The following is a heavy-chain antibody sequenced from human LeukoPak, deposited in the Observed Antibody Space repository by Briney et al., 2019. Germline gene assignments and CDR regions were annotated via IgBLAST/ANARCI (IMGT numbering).Heavy chain of an antibody. J-gene: IGHJ5*02. CDR2: IIPIFGTA. CDR3: AIEFSSGYFNWFDP. D-gene: IGHD3-22*01. V-gene: IGHV1-69*13. CDR1: GGSFSSYA. Sequence: GASVKVSCKASGGSFSSYAISWVRQAPGQGLEWMGGIIPIFGTANYAQKFQGRVTITADESTSTAYMELSILRSEDTAVYYCAIEFSSGYFNWFDPWGQGTLVTVSS.